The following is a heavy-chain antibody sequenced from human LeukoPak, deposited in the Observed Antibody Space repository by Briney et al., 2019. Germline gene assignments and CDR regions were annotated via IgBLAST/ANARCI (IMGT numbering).Heavy chain of an antibody. Sequence: SETLSLTCTVSGASVSSTAYFWQWIRQPAGKGLEWIGRIYASGNTDYNPSLKSRVTMSLDTSKNQFSPNMNSVTAADSAVYFCARYREGYNYVPHALDMWGQGTVVTVS. D-gene: IGHD5-24*01. J-gene: IGHJ3*02. CDR3: ARYREGYNYVPHALDM. CDR1: GASVSSTAYF. CDR2: IYASGNT. V-gene: IGHV4-61*02.